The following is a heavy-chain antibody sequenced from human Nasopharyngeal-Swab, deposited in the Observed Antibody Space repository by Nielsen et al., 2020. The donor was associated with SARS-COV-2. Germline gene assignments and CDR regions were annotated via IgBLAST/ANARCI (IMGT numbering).Heavy chain of an antibody. V-gene: IGHV3-30*18. J-gene: IGHJ4*02. D-gene: IGHD2/OR15-2a*01. CDR3: AEDILGNSGWKHFES. Sequence: WGSLSLTCAVSGFSFSGYGLHWVCQAPGTGLEWVAYISFDVINQAYAESARGRFTVSRDNSNNTLFLQMNSLIIEDTAVYYCAEDILGNSGWKHFESWGQGTLVAVSS. CDR1: GFSFSGYG. CDR2: ISFDVINQ.